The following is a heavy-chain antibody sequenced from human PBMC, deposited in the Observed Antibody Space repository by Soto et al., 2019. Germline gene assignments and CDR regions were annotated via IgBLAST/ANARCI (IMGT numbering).Heavy chain of an antibody. CDR1: GYMFSGYA. J-gene: IGHJ4*02. Sequence: EVQLVESGGGLVRPGESLRLSCSGSGYMFSGYAMYWVRQAPGKGMAYVSGVSNDGTPTYYADSVKGRFTNSRDNSKNALFLQMISLTTEDTAVYYSVQVYSFDNWRQGTLVTVSS. D-gene: IGHD1-1*01. CDR2: VSNDGTPT. V-gene: IGHV3-64D*06. CDR3: VQVYSFDN.